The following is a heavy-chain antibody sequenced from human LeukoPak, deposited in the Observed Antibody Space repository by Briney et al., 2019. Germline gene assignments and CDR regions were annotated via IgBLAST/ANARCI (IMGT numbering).Heavy chain of an antibody. CDR1: GFTVSSNY. CDR3: ASRNKGYYYGMDV. CDR2: IYSGGST. J-gene: IGHJ6*02. Sequence: PGGSLRHSCAASGFTVSSNYMSWVRQAPGKGLEWVSLIYSGGSTYYVDSVKGRFTISRDNSKNTLYLQMNSLRAEDTAVYYCASRNKGYYYGMDVWGQGTTVTVSS. V-gene: IGHV3-66*01.